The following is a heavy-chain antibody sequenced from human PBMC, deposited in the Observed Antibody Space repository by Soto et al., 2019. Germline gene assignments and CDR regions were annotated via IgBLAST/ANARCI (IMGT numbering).Heavy chain of an antibody. CDR3: AKDLYYYDSSGPSY. CDR2: ISYDGSNK. V-gene: IGHV3-30*18. Sequence: GGSLRLSFAASGFRFSSYGMHWVRQAPGKGLEWVSVISYDGSNKYYAYSVKGPFTISRDNSKNTLYLQMNSQRDEDTAVYSCAKDLYYYDSSGPSYWGQGTLVNVSS. D-gene: IGHD3-22*01. J-gene: IGHJ4*02. CDR1: GFRFSSYG.